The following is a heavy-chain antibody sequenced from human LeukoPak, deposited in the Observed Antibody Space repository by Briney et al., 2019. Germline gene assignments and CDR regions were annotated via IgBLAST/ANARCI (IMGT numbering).Heavy chain of an antibody. CDR1: GFTFSSHW. Sequence: GGSLRLSCAASGFTFSSHWMHWVRQAPGKGLEWVASINHNGNVNYYVDSVKGRFTISRDNAKNSLYLQMSNLRAEDTAVYFCARGGGLDVWGQGATVTVSS. V-gene: IGHV3-7*03. D-gene: IGHD3-16*01. CDR3: ARGGGLDV. CDR2: INHNGNVN. J-gene: IGHJ6*02.